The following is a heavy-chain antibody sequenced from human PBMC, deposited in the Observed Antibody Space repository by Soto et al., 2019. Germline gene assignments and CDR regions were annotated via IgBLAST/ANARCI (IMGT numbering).Heavy chain of an antibody. CDR2: ISAYNGNT. CDR3: ARLNRKVPPTRYGMDV. V-gene: IGHV1-18*01. CDR1: GYTFTSYG. Sequence: QVQLVQSGAEVKKPGASVKVSCKASGYTFTSYGISWVRQAPGQGLEWMGWISAYNGNTNYAQKLQGRVTVTTDTSTSTAYMELRSLRSDDTAVYYCARLNRKVPPTRYGMDVWGQGTTVTVSS. J-gene: IGHJ6*02. D-gene: IGHD2-2*01.